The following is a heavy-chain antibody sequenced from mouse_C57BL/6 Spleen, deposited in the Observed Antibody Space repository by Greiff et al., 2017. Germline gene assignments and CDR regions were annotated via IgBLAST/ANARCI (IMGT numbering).Heavy chain of an antibody. CDR1: GYAFSSYW. CDR2: IYPGDGDT. V-gene: IGHV1-80*01. D-gene: IGHD2-5*01. CDR3: ARDYYSKGYFDV. Sequence: VQLQQSGAELVKPGASVKISCKASGYAFSSYWMNWVKQRPGKGLEWIGQIYPGDGDTNYNGKFKGKATLTADKSSCTAYMQLSSLTSEDSAVYFCARDYYSKGYFDVWGTGTTVTVSS. J-gene: IGHJ1*03.